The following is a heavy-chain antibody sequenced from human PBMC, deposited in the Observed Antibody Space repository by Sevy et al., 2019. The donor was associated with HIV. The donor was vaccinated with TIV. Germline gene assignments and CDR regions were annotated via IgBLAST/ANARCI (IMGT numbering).Heavy chain of an antibody. CDR2: ISTRSSAI. CDR3: ARGGYYYDNAAYYALDS. CDR1: GFTFSSFS. D-gene: IGHD3-22*01. J-gene: IGHJ4*02. Sequence: GGSLRLSCAASGFTFSSFSMNWVRQAPGKGPEWISYISTRSSAIYYADSMKGRFTISRDNSKNSLYLQMNSLRAEDTAVYYCARGGYYYDNAAYYALDSWGQGTLVTVSS. V-gene: IGHV3-48*01.